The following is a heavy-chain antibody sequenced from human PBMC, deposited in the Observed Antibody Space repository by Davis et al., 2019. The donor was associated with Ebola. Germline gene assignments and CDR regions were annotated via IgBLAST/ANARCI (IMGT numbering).Heavy chain of an antibody. CDR3: AKDPGTTVVSHYFDY. V-gene: IGHV3-23*01. CDR1: EFTFSGYA. D-gene: IGHD4-23*01. CDR2: ISGSGGST. J-gene: IGHJ4*02. Sequence: GESLKISCAASEFTFSGYAMSWVRQTPGKGLEWVSAISGSGGSTYYAGSVKGRFTISRDNSKNTLYLQMNSLRAEDTAVYYCAKDPGTTVVSHYFDYWGQGTLVTVSS.